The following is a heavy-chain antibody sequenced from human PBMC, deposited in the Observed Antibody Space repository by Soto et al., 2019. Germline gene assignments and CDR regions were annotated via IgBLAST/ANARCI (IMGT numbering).Heavy chain of an antibody. V-gene: IGHV1-3*04. CDR2: INTASGDT. Sequence: SCRACVSSSKTYKIRWVRQAPRQGLEWVGWINTASGDTHYSQKFRDIVTITRDTSASTAYMEVSSLRYQDTALYFAARDEDAWGPGPTV. CDR3: ARDEDA. CDR1: VSSSKTYK. J-gene: IGHJ6*02.